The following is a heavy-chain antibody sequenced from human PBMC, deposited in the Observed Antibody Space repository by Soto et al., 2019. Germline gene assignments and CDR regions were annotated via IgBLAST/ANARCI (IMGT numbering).Heavy chain of an antibody. J-gene: IGHJ4*02. CDR3: TRARWLQLPGDC. Sequence: GGSLRLSCTASGFTFGEYAMSWFRQAPGKGLEWVGFIRSKAYGGTTEYAASVKGRFTISRDDSKCNAYLQMNSLKTEDTAVYYCTRARWLQLPGDCWGQGTPVTVSS. CDR1: GFTFGEYA. CDR2: IRSKAYGGTT. D-gene: IGHD5-12*01. V-gene: IGHV3-49*03.